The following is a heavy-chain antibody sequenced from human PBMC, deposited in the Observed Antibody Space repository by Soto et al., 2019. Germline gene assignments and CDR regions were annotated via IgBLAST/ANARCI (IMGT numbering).Heavy chain of an antibody. CDR3: AGARVIAVAGTSAFDI. J-gene: IGHJ3*02. D-gene: IGHD6-19*01. CDR1: GYTFTGYY. Sequence: ASVKVSCKASGYTFTGYYMHWVRQAPGQGLEWMGWINPNSGGTNYAQKFQGRVTMTRDTSISTAYMELSRLRSDDTAVYYCAGARVIAVAGTSAFDIWGQGTMVNVSS. V-gene: IGHV1-2*02. CDR2: INPNSGGT.